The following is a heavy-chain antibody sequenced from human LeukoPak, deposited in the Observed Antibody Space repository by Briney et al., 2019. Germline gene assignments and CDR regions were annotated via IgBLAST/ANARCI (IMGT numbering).Heavy chain of an antibody. CDR1: GYSFTDYT. J-gene: IGHJ4*02. Sequence: GASVKVSCKASGYSFTDYTFHWLRQAPGQRLYWVGWINGGSGNTKYSPEFQGRVTITRDTSASTAYMELSSLRSGDTAVYYCANPRYDSSGYYYVDWGQGTLVTVSS. D-gene: IGHD3-22*01. CDR2: INGGSGNT. V-gene: IGHV1-3*01. CDR3: ANPRYDSSGYYYVD.